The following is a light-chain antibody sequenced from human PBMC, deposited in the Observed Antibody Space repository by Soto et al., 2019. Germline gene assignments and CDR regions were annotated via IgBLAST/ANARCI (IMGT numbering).Light chain of an antibody. J-gene: IGKJ1*01. CDR3: QQYKSYAHT. CDR1: RSVSTS. V-gene: IGKV1-5*01. Sequence: IQMSHSLSTLSSSVGDRVTITCRASRSVSTSLAWYQKKPGKAPKLLIFDASSLESGVPSRFSGSGSGTELTLTISGLQPDDFVSYCCQQYKSYAHTFGQGTKVDI. CDR2: DAS.